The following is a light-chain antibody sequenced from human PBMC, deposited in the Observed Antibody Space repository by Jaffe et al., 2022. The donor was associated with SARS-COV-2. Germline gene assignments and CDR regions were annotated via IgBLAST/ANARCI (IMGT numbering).Light chain of an antibody. Sequence: QSVLTQPPSVSGAPGQRVTISCTGSSSNLGAGYDVHWYQHLPGRAPKLLMYGNINRPSGVPDRFSGSKSGTSASLAISGLQAEDEADYYCQSYDGSRSGSYVFGTGTKVTVL. CDR2: GNI. CDR1: SSNLGAGYD. V-gene: IGLV1-40*01. J-gene: IGLJ1*01. CDR3: QSYDGSRSGSYV.